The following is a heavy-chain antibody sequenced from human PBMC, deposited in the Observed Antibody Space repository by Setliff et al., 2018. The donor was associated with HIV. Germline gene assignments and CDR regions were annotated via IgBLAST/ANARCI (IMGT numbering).Heavy chain of an antibody. CDR2: LNHGGST. CDR3: ARFLGWRGFDY. D-gene: IGHD3-3*01. CDR1: GGSFSGNY. Sequence: SETLSLTCAVYGGSFSGNYWSWIRQPPGKGLEWIGELNHGGSTKYNPSLKSRVTISVDTSKNQFYLKLSSVTAADTAVYYCARFLGWRGFDYWGQGTLVTVSS. J-gene: IGHJ4*02. V-gene: IGHV4-34*01.